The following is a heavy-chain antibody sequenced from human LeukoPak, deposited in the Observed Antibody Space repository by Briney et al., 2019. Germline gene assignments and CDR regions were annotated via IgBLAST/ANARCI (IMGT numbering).Heavy chain of an antibody. CDR3: AREYYGSGSYLVY. D-gene: IGHD3-10*01. V-gene: IGHV1-2*02. CDR2: INPNSSGT. CDR1: GYTFTGYY. J-gene: IGHJ4*02. Sequence: ASVKVSCKASGYTFTGYYMHWVRQAPGQGLDWMGWINPNSSGTNYAQKFQGRVTMTRDTSISTAYMELSRLRSDDTAVYYCAREYYGSGSYLVYWGQGTLVTLSS.